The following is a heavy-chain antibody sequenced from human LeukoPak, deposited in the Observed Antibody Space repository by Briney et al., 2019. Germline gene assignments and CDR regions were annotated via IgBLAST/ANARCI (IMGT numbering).Heavy chain of an antibody. J-gene: IGHJ4*02. Sequence: ASVKVSCKASGYTFTSYYMHWVRQAPGQGLEWMGLINPTGGSTGYAQKFQGRVTMTRDTSISTAYMELSRLRSDDTAVYYCAREGRITMVRGVTRYSDYWGQGTLVTVSS. CDR2: INPTGGST. D-gene: IGHD3-10*01. CDR1: GYTFTSYY. CDR3: AREGRITMVRGVTRYSDY. V-gene: IGHV1-46*01.